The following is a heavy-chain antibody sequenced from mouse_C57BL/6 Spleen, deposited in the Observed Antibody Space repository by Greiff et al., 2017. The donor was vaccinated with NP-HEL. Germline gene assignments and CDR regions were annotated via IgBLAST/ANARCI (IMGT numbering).Heavy chain of an antibody. CDR1: GYTFTDYY. CDR2: INPNNGGT. V-gene: IGHV1-26*01. Sequence: VQLQQSGPELVKPGASVKISCKASGYTFTDYYMNWVKQSHGKSLEWIGDINPNNGGTSYNQKFKGKATLTVDKSSSTAYMELRSLTSEDSAVYYCARNYDSNPWDYWGQGTSVTVSS. J-gene: IGHJ4*01. D-gene: IGHD2-5*01. CDR3: ARNYDSNPWDY.